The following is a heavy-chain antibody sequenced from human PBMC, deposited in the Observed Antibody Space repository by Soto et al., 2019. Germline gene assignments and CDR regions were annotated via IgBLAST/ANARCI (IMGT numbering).Heavy chain of an antibody. CDR1: GFTFSSYA. V-gene: IGHV3-30-3*01. J-gene: IGHJ4*02. Sequence: QVQLVESGGGVVQPGRSLRLSCAASGFTFSSYAMHWVRQAPGKGLEWVAVISYDGSNKYYADSVKGRFTISRDNSKNTVYLQMNSLRAEDTAVYYCARDWGMATIRGTLRYWGQGTLVTVSS. CDR2: ISYDGSNK. D-gene: IGHD5-12*01. CDR3: ARDWGMATIRGTLRY.